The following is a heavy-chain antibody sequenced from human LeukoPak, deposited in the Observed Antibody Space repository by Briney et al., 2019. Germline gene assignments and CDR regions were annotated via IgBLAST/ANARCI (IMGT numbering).Heavy chain of an antibody. CDR1: GGTFSSYT. J-gene: IGHJ4*02. V-gene: IGHV1-69*13. D-gene: IGHD3-22*01. Sequence: SVKVSCKASGGTFSSYTISWVRQAPGQGLEWMGGIIPIFGTANYAQKLQGRVTITADESTSTAYMELSSLRSEDTAVYYCARDARYYYDSSGYWVPFDYWGQGTLVTVSS. CDR2: IIPIFGTA. CDR3: ARDARYYYDSSGYWVPFDY.